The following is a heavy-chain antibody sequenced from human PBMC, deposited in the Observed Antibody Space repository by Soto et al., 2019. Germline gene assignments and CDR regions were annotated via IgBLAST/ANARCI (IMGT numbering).Heavy chain of an antibody. D-gene: IGHD6-19*01. V-gene: IGHV4-39*01. CDR1: GGSISSSSYY. CDR3: AGYSSGWYVVVDY. Sequence: PSETLSLTCTVSGGSISSSSYYWGWIRQPPGKGLEWIGSIYYIGSTYYNPSLKSRVTISVDTSKNQFSLKLSSVTAADTAVYYCAGYSSGWYVVVDYWGQGTLVTVSS. CDR2: IYYIGST. J-gene: IGHJ4*02.